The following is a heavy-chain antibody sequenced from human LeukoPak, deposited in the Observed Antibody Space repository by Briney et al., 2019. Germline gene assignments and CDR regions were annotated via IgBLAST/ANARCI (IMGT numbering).Heavy chain of an antibody. CDR1: GFTFSDYS. CDR2: ISSTSTYI. Sequence: GRSLRLSCAASGFTFSDYSMNWVRQAPGKGLDWVSSISSTSTYILYADSVKDRFTISRDNARNSLYLQMNSLRAEDTAVYYCARFETVAAKPIEHWGPGTLVTVSS. D-gene: IGHD6-19*01. J-gene: IGHJ1*01. V-gene: IGHV3-21*01. CDR3: ARFETVAAKPIEH.